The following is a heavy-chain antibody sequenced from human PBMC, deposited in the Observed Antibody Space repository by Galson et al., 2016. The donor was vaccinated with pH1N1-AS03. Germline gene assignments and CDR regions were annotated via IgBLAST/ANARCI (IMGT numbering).Heavy chain of an antibody. J-gene: IGHJ4*02. D-gene: IGHD4-17*01. V-gene: IGHV4-59*08. CDR3: ARFPDYGDDVGY. CDR1: GGSISSYY. Sequence: SETLSLTCTVSGGSISSYYWSWIRQPSGKRLEWIGYIFYNGTTNYNPSLKSRVTISVDTSKNQFSLKLTSVTAADTAVYYCARFPDYGDDVGYWGQGTLVTVSS. CDR2: IFYNGTT.